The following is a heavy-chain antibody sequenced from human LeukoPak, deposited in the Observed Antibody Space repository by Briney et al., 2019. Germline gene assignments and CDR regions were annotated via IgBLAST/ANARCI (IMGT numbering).Heavy chain of an antibody. Sequence: GGSLRLSCAASGFTFSSYEMNWVRQAPGKGLEWVSYISSSGSTIYYADSVKGRFTISRDNSKNTLYLQMNSLRAEDTAVYYCAKDFSRGYSYGPFDYWGQGTLVTVSS. CDR3: AKDFSRGYSYGPFDY. CDR1: GFTFSSYE. V-gene: IGHV3-48*03. J-gene: IGHJ4*02. CDR2: ISSSGSTI. D-gene: IGHD5-18*01.